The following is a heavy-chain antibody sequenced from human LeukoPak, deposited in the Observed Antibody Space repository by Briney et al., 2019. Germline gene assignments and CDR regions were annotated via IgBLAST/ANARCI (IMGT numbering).Heavy chain of an antibody. CDR3: ARDIIAARRGFDY. CDR2: IYYSGST. D-gene: IGHD6-6*01. V-gene: IGHV4-39*07. CDR1: GGSISSSSYY. Sequence: SETLSLTCTVSGGSISSSSYYWGWIRQPPGKRLEWIGSIYYSGSTYYNPSLKSRVTISVYTSKNQFSLKLSSVTAADTAVYYCARDIIAARRGFDYWGQGTLVTVSS. J-gene: IGHJ4*02.